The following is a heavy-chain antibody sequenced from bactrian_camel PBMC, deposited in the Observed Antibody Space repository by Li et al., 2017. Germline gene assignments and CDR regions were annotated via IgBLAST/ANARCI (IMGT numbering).Heavy chain of an antibody. CDR2: IGSDGVT. D-gene: IGHD6*01. CDR1: GYTYATYC. Sequence: VQLVESGGGSVQAGGSLGLSCVASGYTYATYCMGWFRQSPEKEREGIASIGSDGVTLYRDSVKGRFTISKDNAKNTLYLQIDSLIPEDTAMYYCAKDFRTYGGSWSLPVMDGWGKGTQVTVS. V-gene: IGHV3S55*01. J-gene: IGHJ7*01.